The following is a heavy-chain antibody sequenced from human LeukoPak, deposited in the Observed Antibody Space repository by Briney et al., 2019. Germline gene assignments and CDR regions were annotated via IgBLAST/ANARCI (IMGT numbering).Heavy chain of an antibody. V-gene: IGHV3-21*01. D-gene: IGHD3-9*01. J-gene: IGHJ6*03. Sequence: PGGSLRLSCAASGFTFSSYSMNWVRQAPGKGLEWVSSISSSSSYIYYADSVKGRFTISRDNAKNSLYLQMNSLRAEDTAVYYCARDGDYDILTGYYTYYYYYYMDVWGKGTTVTISS. CDR2: ISSSSSYI. CDR3: ARDGDYDILTGYYTYYYYYYMDV. CDR1: GFTFSSYS.